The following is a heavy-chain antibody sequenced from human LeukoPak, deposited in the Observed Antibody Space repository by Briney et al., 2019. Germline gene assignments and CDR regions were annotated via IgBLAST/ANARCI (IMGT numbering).Heavy chain of an antibody. Sequence: GGSLRLSCAASGFTFSTYAMHWVRQAPGKGLEWVAVTSPDEGLKFYGDSVKGRFTISRDNSKNTMYLQMNNLREEDTAVYYCTRDPILGAPDYFDYWGQGTLVTVSS. V-gene: IGHV3-30*04. J-gene: IGHJ4*02. D-gene: IGHD1-26*01. CDR3: TRDPILGAPDYFDY. CDR1: GFTFSTYA. CDR2: TSPDEGLK.